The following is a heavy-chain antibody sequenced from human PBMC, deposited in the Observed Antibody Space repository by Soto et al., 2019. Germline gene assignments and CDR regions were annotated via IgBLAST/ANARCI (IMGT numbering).Heavy chain of an antibody. V-gene: IGHV4-31*03. CDR3: ARGNDSSGYYYYYYGMDV. Sequence: QVQLQESGPGLVKPSQTLSLTCTVSGGSISSGGYYWSWIRQHPGKGLEGIGYIYYSGSTYYNPSLKSRVTISVDTSKNQFSLKLSSVTAAVTAVYYCARGNDSSGYYYYYYGMDVWGQGTTVTVSS. CDR2: IYYSGST. D-gene: IGHD3-22*01. CDR1: GGSISSGGYY. J-gene: IGHJ6*02.